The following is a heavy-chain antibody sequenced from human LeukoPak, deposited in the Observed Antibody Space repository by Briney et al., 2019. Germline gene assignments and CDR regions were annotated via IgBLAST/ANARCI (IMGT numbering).Heavy chain of an antibody. J-gene: IGHJ4*02. CDR1: GGTFRSYP. CDR2: IIPSLGTA. V-gene: IGHV1-69*13. D-gene: IGHD3-3*01. Sequence: ASVQVTCKASGGTFRSYPITWVRHAPGQGLEWMGLIIPSLGTANYPQKFGGRVAITGDESTSTAYMELSSLRSEDTAVYYCARAYDFWKWGVDFWGQGTLVTVSS. CDR3: ARAYDFWKWGVDF.